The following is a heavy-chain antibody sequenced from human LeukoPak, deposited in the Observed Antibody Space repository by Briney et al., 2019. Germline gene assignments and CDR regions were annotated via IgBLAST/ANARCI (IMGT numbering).Heavy chain of an antibody. Sequence: GGSLRLSCAASGFTFSSYWMHWVRQAPGKGLVWVSRIDTDGSDTTYADSVKGRFTISRDNAKNTLYLQMNSLRGEDTAVYYCARDRYPAAREFDYWGQGTLVTVSS. CDR3: ARDRYPAAREFDY. CDR2: IDTDGSDT. J-gene: IGHJ4*02. CDR1: GFTFSSYW. V-gene: IGHV3-74*01. D-gene: IGHD2-2*01.